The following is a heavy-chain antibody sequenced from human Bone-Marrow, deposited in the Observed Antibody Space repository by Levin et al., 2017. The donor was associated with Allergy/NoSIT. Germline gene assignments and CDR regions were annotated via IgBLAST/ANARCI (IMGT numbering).Heavy chain of an antibody. CDR2: ISDNSYTR. V-gene: IGHV3-23*01. CDR1: GFTFSSYA. J-gene: IGHJ2*01. Sequence: SGGSLRLSCAASGFTFSSYAMSWVRQAPGKGPEWVSFISDNSYTRHYADSVKGRFTISRDNSKNMLYLQMNSLRAEDTAIYYCAKDPPAVLGWYFDIWGRGTLVVVSS. D-gene: IGHD1-14*01. CDR3: AKDPPAVLGWYFDI.